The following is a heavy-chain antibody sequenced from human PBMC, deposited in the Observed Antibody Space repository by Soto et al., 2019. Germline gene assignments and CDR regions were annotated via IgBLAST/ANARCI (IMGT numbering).Heavy chain of an antibody. V-gene: IGHV3-30-3*01. Sequence: QVQLVESGGSVIQPGRSLRLSCAASGFSFGAYAMFWVRQAPGKGLEWVAVISYDGANIYYADSVKGRFTISRDNSKNTLYVQMNSLRTEDTAIYYCARDRSGIRGFDYWGQGTLVTVSS. CDR1: GFSFGAYA. D-gene: IGHD3-10*01. CDR2: ISYDGANI. J-gene: IGHJ4*02. CDR3: ARDRSGIRGFDY.